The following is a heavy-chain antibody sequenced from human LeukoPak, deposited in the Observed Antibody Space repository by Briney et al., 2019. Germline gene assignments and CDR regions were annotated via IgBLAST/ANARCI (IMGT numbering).Heavy chain of an antibody. V-gene: IGHV4-61*01. CDR2: IYYSGST. CDR1: GGSVSSGSYY. CDR3: ARGSLIYYDILTGYYTPLGLDY. Sequence: SETLSLTCTVSGGSVSSGSYYWSWIRQPPGKGLEWIGYIYYSGSTNNNPSLKSRVTISVDTSKNQFSLKLSSVTAADTAVYYCARGSLIYYDILTGYYTPLGLDYWGQGTLVTVSS. J-gene: IGHJ4*02. D-gene: IGHD3-9*01.